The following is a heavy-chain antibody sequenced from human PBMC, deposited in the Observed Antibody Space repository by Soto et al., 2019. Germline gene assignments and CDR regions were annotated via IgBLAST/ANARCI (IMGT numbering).Heavy chain of an antibody. CDR2: IYYSGST. CDR3: ARLSGVRRVVRYWYFDL. Sequence: QVQLQESGPGLVKPSETLSLTCTVSGGSISSYYWSWILQPPGKGLEWIGYIYYSGSTNYNPSLKSRVTISVDTSKNQFCLKLSAVTAADTAVYYCARLSGVRRVVRYWYFDLWGRGTLVTVSS. J-gene: IGHJ2*01. D-gene: IGHD2-8*02. CDR1: GGSISSYY. V-gene: IGHV4-59*01.